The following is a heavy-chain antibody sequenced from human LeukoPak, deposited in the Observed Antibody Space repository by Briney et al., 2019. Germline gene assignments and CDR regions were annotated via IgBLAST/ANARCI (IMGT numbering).Heavy chain of an antibody. V-gene: IGHV3-23*01. J-gene: IGHJ4*02. CDR1: GFTFNNYA. D-gene: IGHD3-22*01. CDR2: ISGSGGST. CDR3: AKGDSTYYYDSSGYM. Sequence: GGSLRLSCAASGFTFNNYAMSWVRQAPGRGLEWVSVISGSGGSTDYADSVKGRFTISSDNSKNTLYLQMNSLRAEDTAVYYCAKGDSTYYYDSSGYMWGQGTLVTVSS.